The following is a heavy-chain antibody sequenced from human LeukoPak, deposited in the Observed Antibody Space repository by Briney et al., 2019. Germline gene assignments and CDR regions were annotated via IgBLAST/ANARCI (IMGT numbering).Heavy chain of an antibody. Sequence: SETLSLTCTVSGGSISSGGSYWSWIRQHPGKGLEWIGHIYYSGSTYYNPSLKSRVTISVDTSKNQFSLKLSSVTAADTAVYYCARAQGCELLSALADYGMDVWGQGTTVTVSS. V-gene: IGHV4-31*03. D-gene: IGHD2-15*01. CDR1: GGSISSGGSY. CDR3: ARAQGCELLSALADYGMDV. CDR2: IYYSGST. J-gene: IGHJ6*02.